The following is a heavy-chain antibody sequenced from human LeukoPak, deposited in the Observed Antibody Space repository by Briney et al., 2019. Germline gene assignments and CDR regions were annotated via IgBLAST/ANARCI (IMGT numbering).Heavy chain of an antibody. CDR1: GFAFSSYD. D-gene: IGHD2-15*01. J-gene: IGHJ4*02. V-gene: IGHV3-33*08. CDR3: ARDWCGGGSCYYFDH. Sequence: GRSLRLSCAASGFAFSSYDMHWVRQAPGKGLEWVALIWYDGSGKYYADSVKGRFTISRDNSKNTLYLQMNSLRAEDTAVYYCARDWCGGGSCYYFDHWGQGTLVTVSS. CDR2: IWYDGSGK.